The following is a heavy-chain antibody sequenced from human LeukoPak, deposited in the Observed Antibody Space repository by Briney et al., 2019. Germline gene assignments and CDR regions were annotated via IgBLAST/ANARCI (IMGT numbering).Heavy chain of an antibody. Sequence: GGSLRLSCAASGFTFDDYAMHWVRQAPGKDLEWVSGISWNSGSIGYADSVKGRFTISRDNAKNSLYLQMNSLRAEDTALYYCAKDRSTVVTPADAFDIWGQGTMVTVSS. V-gene: IGHV3-9*01. CDR2: ISWNSGSI. J-gene: IGHJ3*02. CDR3: AKDRSTVVTPADAFDI. D-gene: IGHD4-23*01. CDR1: GFTFDDYA.